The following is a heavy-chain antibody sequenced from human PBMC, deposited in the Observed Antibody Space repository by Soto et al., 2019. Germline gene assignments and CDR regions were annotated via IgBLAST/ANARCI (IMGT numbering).Heavy chain of an antibody. CDR3: ARGKGTTGTTRVYGMDV. J-gene: IGHJ6*02. D-gene: IGHD1-1*01. V-gene: IGHV4-34*01. Sequence: PSETLSLTCAVYGGSFSGYYWSWIRQPPGKGLEWIGEINHSGSTNYNPSLKSRVTISVDTSKNQFSLKLSSVTAADTAVYYCARGKGTTGTTRVYGMDVWGQGTTVTVSS. CDR2: INHSGST. CDR1: GGSFSGYY.